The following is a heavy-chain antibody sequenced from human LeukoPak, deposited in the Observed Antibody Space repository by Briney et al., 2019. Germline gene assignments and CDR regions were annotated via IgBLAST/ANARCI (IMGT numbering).Heavy chain of an antibody. Sequence: ASVKVSFKVSGYILSELSINWLRQAPGKGLEWMGGYDPEDYERVYAQKFQGRVTMTEDTSAETAYMELSSLKSEDTAVYFCATYIVAANVFDYWGQGTLVTVSS. J-gene: IGHJ4*02. V-gene: IGHV1-24*01. D-gene: IGHD1-26*01. CDR2: YDPEDYER. CDR3: ATYIVAANVFDY. CDR1: GYILSELS.